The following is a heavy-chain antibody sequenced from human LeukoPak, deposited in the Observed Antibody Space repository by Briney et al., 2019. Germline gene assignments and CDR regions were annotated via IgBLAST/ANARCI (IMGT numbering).Heavy chain of an antibody. CDR3: AREDYKGTFDY. CDR2: ISYDGSNK. D-gene: IGHD3-10*01. CDR1: GFTFSSYA. V-gene: IGHV3-30-3*01. J-gene: IGHJ4*02. Sequence: GGSLRLSCAASGFTFSSYAMHWVRQAPGKGLEWVAVISYDGSNKYYADSVKGRFTISRDNSKNTLYLQMNSLRAEDTAVYYCAREDYKGTFDYWGQGTLVTVSS.